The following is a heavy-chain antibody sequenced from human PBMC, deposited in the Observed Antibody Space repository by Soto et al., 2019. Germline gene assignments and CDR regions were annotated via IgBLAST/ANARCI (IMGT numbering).Heavy chain of an antibody. J-gene: IGHJ5*02. CDR1: GGTFSSYA. V-gene: IGHV1-69*06. CDR2: IIPIFGTA. CDR3: ARDKTEYSSSWYPPDWFAP. Sequence: SVKVSCKASGGTFSSYAISWVRQAPGQGLEWMGGIIPIFGTANYAQKFQGRVKITADKSTSTAYMELSSLRSEETAVYYCARDKTEYSSSWYPPDWFAPRGKGTLVTVSS. D-gene: IGHD6-13*01.